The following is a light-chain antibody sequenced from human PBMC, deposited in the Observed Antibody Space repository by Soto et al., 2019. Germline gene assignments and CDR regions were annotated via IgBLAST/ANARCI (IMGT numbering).Light chain of an antibody. V-gene: IGKV3-20*01. J-gene: IGKJ1*01. Sequence: EIVLTQSPGTLSLSPGERATLSCRATQSLSSSYLAWYQQKPGQAPRLLIYGESTRATGIPDRFSGSGSETDFPLSISRLEPEDFAVYYCQPYGNSPRTFGQGTKVEIK. CDR3: QPYGNSPRT. CDR2: GES. CDR1: QSLSSSY.